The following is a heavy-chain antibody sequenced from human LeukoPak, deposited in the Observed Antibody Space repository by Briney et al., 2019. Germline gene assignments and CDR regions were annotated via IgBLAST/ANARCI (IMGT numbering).Heavy chain of an antibody. Sequence: GGSLRLSCAASGFTFSSYGMHWVRQAPGKGLEWVAVIWYDGSNKYYADSVKGRFTISRDNSKNTLYLQMNSLRAEDTAVYYCARDLAVAGTDYWGQGALVTVSS. CDR2: IWYDGSNK. CDR3: ARDLAVAGTDY. V-gene: IGHV3-33*01. D-gene: IGHD6-19*01. CDR1: GFTFSSYG. J-gene: IGHJ4*02.